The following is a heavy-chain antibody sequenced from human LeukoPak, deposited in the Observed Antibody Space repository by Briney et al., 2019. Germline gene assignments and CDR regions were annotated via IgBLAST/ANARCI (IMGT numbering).Heavy chain of an antibody. J-gene: IGHJ5*02. D-gene: IGHD3-9*01. CDR3: ARDFYDILTGSWDWFDP. CDR2: IYTSGST. CDR1: GGSISSYY. V-gene: IGHV4-4*07. Sequence: SETLSLTCSVSGGSISSYYWSWIRQPAGKGLEWIGRIYTSGSTNYNPSLKSRVTMSVDTSKNQFSLKLSSVTAADTAVYYCARDFYDILTGSWDWFDPWGQGTLVTVSS.